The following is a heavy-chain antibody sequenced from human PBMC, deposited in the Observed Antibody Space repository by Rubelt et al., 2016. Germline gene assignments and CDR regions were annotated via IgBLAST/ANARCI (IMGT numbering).Heavy chain of an antibody. CDR1: TFSSYA. Sequence: TFSSYAISWVRQAPGQGLEWMGGIIPILGIANYAQKFPGRVTITADKSTSTAYMELSSLRSEDTAVDYCARGRAIETHAFDIWGQGTMVTVSS. J-gene: IGHJ3*02. V-gene: IGHV1-69*10. CDR2: IIPILGIA. CDR3: ARGRAIETHAFDI.